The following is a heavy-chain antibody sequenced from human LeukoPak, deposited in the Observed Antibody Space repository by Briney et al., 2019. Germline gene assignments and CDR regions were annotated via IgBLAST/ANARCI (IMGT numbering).Heavy chain of an antibody. D-gene: IGHD3-9*01. CDR1: GYTFTGYY. CDR2: VNPNSGGT. J-gene: IGHJ4*02. CDR3: ASYFDWPTPHDY. Sequence: ASVKVSCKASGYTFTGYYMHWVRQAPGQGLEWMGRVNPNSGGTNYAQKFQGRVTMTRDTSISTAYMELSRLRSDDTAVYYCASYFDWPTPHDYWGQGTLVTVSS. V-gene: IGHV1-2*06.